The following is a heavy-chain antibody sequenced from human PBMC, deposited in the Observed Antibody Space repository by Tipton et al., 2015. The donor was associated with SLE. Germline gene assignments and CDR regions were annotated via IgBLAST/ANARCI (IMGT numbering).Heavy chain of an antibody. CDR1: GYSISSGYY. D-gene: IGHD1-20*01. CDR2: IYNSGST. Sequence: TLSLTCAVSGYSISSGYYWGWIRQPPGKGLEWIGSIYNSGSTYYNPSLKSRVTISVDTSKNQFSLKLSSVTAADTAVYYCARAPITGTTLDYWGQGTLVTVSS. J-gene: IGHJ4*02. CDR3: ARAPITGTTLDY. V-gene: IGHV4-38-2*01.